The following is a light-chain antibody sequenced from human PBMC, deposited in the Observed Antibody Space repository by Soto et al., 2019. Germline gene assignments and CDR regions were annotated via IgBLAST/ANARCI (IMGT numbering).Light chain of an antibody. CDR1: QSVLYNSNNKNH. Sequence: DFVMTQAPDSLAVSLGERATINCKSSQSVLYNSNNKNHLGWFQQKPGHPPKLLIYGASFRPSGVPDRFSGSGSGTDFTLTISSLQAEDVAVYYFQQYYSTPFTLGQGTQLEI. J-gene: IGKJ2*01. CDR2: GAS. CDR3: QQYYSTPFT. V-gene: IGKV4-1*01.